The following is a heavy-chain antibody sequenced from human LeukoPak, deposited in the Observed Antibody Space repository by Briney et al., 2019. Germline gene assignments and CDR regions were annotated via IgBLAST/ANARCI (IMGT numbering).Heavy chain of an antibody. V-gene: IGHV3-48*01. CDR2: ISSSSSTI. CDR1: GFTFSSYS. CDR3: AKRVEYSSSSGGYFDN. Sequence: GGSLRLSCAASGFTFSSYSMNWVRQAPGKGLEWVSYISSSSSTIYYADSVKGRFTISRDNSKNTLFLQMSSLRAEDTAVYYCAKRVEYSSSSGGYFDNWGQGTLVTVSS. D-gene: IGHD6-6*01. J-gene: IGHJ4*02.